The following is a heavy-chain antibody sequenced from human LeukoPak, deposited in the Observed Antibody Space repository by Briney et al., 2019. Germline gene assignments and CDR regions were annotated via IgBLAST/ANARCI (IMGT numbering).Heavy chain of an antibody. J-gene: IGHJ4*02. CDR3: AKDGDYDSSAILPPIY. Sequence: GGSLRLSCAASGFTFSSYGMSWVRQAPGKGLEWVSSISGSCGITYYADSVKGRFTISRDNSKNTLYLQMNSLRAEDTAVYYCAKDGDYDSSAILPPIYWGQGTLVTVSS. D-gene: IGHD3-22*01. CDR2: ISGSCGIT. CDR1: GFTFSSYG. V-gene: IGHV3-23*01.